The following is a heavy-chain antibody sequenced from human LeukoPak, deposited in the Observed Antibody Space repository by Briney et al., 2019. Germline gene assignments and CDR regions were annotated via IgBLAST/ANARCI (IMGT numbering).Heavy chain of an antibody. Sequence: AASVKVSCKASGYTFTGYYMHWVRQAPGQGLEWMGWINPNSGGTNYAQKFQGWVTMTRDTSISTAYMELSRLRSDDTAVYYCARGETVATIISYNWFDPWGQGTLVTVSS. CDR3: ARGETVATIISYNWFDP. CDR2: INPNSGGT. CDR1: GYTFTGYY. J-gene: IGHJ5*02. D-gene: IGHD5-24*01. V-gene: IGHV1-2*04.